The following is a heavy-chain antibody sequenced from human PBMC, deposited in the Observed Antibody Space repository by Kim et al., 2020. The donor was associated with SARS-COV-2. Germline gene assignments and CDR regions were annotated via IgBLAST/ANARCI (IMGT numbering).Heavy chain of an antibody. Sequence: ADPVKGRFTISRDNSKNTLYLQMNSLRAEDTAVYYCAKGPYGSGTYYSDYWGQGTLVTVSS. J-gene: IGHJ4*02. D-gene: IGHD3-10*01. V-gene: IGHV3-23*03. CDR3: AKGPYGSGTYYSDY.